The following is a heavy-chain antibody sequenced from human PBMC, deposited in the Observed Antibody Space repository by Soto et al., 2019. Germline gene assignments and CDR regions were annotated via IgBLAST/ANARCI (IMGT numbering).Heavy chain of an antibody. Sequence: PSETLSLTCTVSGGSISSGGYYWSWIRQHPGKGLEWIGYIYYSGSTYYNPSLKSRVTISVDTSKNQFSLKLSSVTAADTAVYYCASHHDYGDYVNAFDIWGQGTMVTVS. V-gene: IGHV4-31*03. CDR1: GGSISSGGYY. D-gene: IGHD4-17*01. CDR2: IYYSGST. J-gene: IGHJ3*02. CDR3: ASHHDYGDYVNAFDI.